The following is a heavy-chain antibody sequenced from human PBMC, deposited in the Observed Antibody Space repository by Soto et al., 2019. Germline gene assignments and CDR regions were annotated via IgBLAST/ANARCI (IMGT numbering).Heavy chain of an antibody. CDR3: AKDLEDLGYCSSTSCYPIDP. V-gene: IGHV3-23*01. Sequence: GGSLRLSCAASGFTFSSYAMSWVRQAPGKGLEWVSAISGSGGSTYYADSVKGRFTTSRDNSKNTLYLQMNSLRAEDTAVYYCAKDLEDLGYCSSTSCYPIDPWGQGTLVTVSS. D-gene: IGHD2-2*01. J-gene: IGHJ5*02. CDR2: ISGSGGST. CDR1: GFTFSSYA.